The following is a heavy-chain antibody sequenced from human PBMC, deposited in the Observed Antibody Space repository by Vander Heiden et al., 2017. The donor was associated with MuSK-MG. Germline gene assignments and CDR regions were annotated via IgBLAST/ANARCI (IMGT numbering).Heavy chain of an antibody. CDR2: ISWNSGSI. CDR1: GFTFDDDA. J-gene: IGHJ4*02. CDR3: AKGAAGDEIDY. V-gene: IGHV3-9*01. D-gene: IGHD3-10*01. Sequence: EVQLVESGGGLVHPGRSLRLSCAASGFTFDDDAMHWVRQAPGKGLEWVSGISWNSGSIGYADSVKGRFTISRDNAKNSLYLQMNSLRAEDTALYYCAKGAAGDEIDYWGQGNLVTVSS.